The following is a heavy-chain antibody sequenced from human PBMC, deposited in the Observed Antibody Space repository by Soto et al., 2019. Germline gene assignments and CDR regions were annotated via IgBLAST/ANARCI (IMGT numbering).Heavy chain of an antibody. D-gene: IGHD2-2*01. V-gene: IGHV1-3*01. CDR1: GYTFTSYA. CDR3: ARGAMSPYTYNMDV. J-gene: IGHJ6*03. Sequence: QVQLVQSGAEVKKPGASVKVSCKASGYTFTSYAMHWERQAPAQRLECMGWINAGTGNTKYSQKFQGRVPITMATSASTADMELSILRSDDTAVYYCARGAMSPYTYNMDVWGKGTTVTVSS. CDR2: INAGTGNT.